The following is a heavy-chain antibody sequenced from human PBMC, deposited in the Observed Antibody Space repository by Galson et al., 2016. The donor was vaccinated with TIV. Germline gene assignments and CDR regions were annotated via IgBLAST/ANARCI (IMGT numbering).Heavy chain of an antibody. CDR3: ARGTEVGATAYWYFDL. CDR2: IIPILGIA. Sequence: SVKVSCKASGGTFSNYAISWVRQAPGQGLEWMGRIIPILGIANYAEKSQGRATITADKSTSTAYMELSSLRSDDTAVYYCARGTEVGATAYWYFDLWGRGTLVTVSS. J-gene: IGHJ2*01. CDR1: GGTFSNYA. V-gene: IGHV1-69*04. D-gene: IGHD1-26*01.